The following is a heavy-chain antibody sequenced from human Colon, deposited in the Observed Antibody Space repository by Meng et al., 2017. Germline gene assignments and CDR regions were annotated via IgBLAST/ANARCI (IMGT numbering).Heavy chain of an antibody. Sequence: HLQLPGAGSSLVKPSQTLSLTCPVSGYSVITTLSSWSWIRQSPGKGLEWIGNINDNGNTYYSPFLRSRVTISVDRSNNQFSLNLNSVTAADTAVYFCARGYRGSTYFAYWGQGILVTVSS. J-gene: IGHJ4*02. CDR1: GYSVITTLSS. V-gene: IGHV4-30-2*06. CDR2: INDNGNT. D-gene: IGHD3-16*01. CDR3: ARGYRGSTYFAY.